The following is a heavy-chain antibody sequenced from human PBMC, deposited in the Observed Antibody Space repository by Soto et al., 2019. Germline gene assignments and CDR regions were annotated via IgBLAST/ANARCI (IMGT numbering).Heavy chain of an antibody. CDR3: ARGWAEGGYSGYDDRLDY. CDR2: MNPNSGNT. D-gene: IGHD5-12*01. V-gene: IGHV1-8*01. Sequence: QVQLVQSGAEVKKPGASVKVSCKASGYTFTSYDINWVRQATGQGLEWMGWMNPNSGNTGYAQKFQGRVTMTRNTSISTAYMELSSLRSEDTAVYYCARGWAEGGYSGYDDRLDYWGQGTLVTVSS. CDR1: GYTFTSYD. J-gene: IGHJ4*02.